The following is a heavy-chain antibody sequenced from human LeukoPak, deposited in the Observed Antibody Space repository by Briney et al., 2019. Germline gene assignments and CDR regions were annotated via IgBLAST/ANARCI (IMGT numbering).Heavy chain of an antibody. V-gene: IGHV4-59*08. CDR2: MYYSGKT. D-gene: IGHD6-19*01. CDR3: ARREGSSGRGFDY. Sequence: RPSETLSLTCTVSGGSMRSYFWSWIRQPPGKGLGWIAYMYYSGKTDYNPSLQSRVTISVDTSKNQFSLNLKSVTASDTAVYYCARREGSSGRGFDYWGQGTLVSVSS. J-gene: IGHJ4*02. CDR1: GGSMRSYF.